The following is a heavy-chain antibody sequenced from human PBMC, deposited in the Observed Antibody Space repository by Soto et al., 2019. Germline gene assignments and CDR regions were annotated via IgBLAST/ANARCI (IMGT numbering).Heavy chain of an antibody. CDR1: GYSISSGYY. J-gene: IGHJ6*02. Sequence: SETLSLTCAVSGYSISSGYYWGWLRQPPGKGLEWIGSIYHGGSTYYNPSLNSRVTLSIDMTNNHVSLILNSVTAADTAVYYCARPYYDYVWGSYHYYGMDVWGQGTTVTVSS. CDR3: ARPYYDYVWGSYHYYGMDV. V-gene: IGHV4-38-2*01. CDR2: IYHGGST. D-gene: IGHD3-16*02.